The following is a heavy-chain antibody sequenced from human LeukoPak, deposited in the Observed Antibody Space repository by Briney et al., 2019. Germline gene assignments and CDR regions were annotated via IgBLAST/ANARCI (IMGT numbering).Heavy chain of an antibody. J-gene: IGHJ4*02. Sequence: GGSLRLSCAASGFTFSSYEMNWVRQAPGKGLEWVSYISSSGSTIYYADSVKGRFTISRDNARNSLYLQMNSLRAEDTAVYYCARDLYYYGSGNYVPGFPDYWGQGTLVTVSS. V-gene: IGHV3-48*03. CDR2: ISSSGSTI. D-gene: IGHD3-10*01. CDR1: GFTFSSYE. CDR3: ARDLYYYGSGNYVPGFPDY.